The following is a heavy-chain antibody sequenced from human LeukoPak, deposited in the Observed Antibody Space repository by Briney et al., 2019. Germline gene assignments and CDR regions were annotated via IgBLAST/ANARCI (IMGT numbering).Heavy chain of an antibody. CDR1: GGSFGGYY. D-gene: IGHD2-21*02. J-gene: IGHJ4*02. Sequence: SETLSLTCAVYGGSFGGYYWSWIRQPPGKGLEWIGEINHSGSTNYNPSLKSRVTISVDTSKNQFSLKLSSVTAADTAVYYCARGLDLTYWGQGTLVTVSS. CDR3: ARGLDLTY. CDR2: INHSGST. V-gene: IGHV4-34*01.